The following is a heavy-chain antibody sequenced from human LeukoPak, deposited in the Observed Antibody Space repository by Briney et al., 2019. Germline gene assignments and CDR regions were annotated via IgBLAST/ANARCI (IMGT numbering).Heavy chain of an antibody. J-gene: IGHJ5*02. V-gene: IGHV4-39*01. D-gene: IGHD3-3*01. Sequence: PSETLSLTCTVSGGSISSSSYYWGWIRQPPGKGLQWIGSIYYSGSTYYNPSLKSRVTISVDTSKSQFSLKLSSVTAADTAVYYCARHHYDFWSGYHWMGWFDPWGQGTLVTVSS. CDR1: GGSISSSSYY. CDR3: ARHHYDFWSGYHWMGWFDP. CDR2: IYYSGST.